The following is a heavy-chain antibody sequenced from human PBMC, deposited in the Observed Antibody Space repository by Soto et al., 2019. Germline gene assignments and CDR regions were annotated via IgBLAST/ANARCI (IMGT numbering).Heavy chain of an antibody. CDR1: GYTFTSYD. V-gene: IGHV1-8*01. CDR2: MNPNSGNT. D-gene: IGHD2-2*01. Sequence: ASVKVSCKASGYTFTSYDINWVRQATGQGLEWMGWMNPNSGNTGYAQKFQGRVTMTRNTSISTAYMELSSLRSEDTAVYYCARDVGYCSSTSCQYNWFDPWGQGTLVTVSS. CDR3: ARDVGYCSSTSCQYNWFDP. J-gene: IGHJ5*02.